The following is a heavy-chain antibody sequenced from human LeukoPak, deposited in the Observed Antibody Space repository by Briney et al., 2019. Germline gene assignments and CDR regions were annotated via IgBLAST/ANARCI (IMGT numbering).Heavy chain of an antibody. V-gene: IGHV3-74*03. D-gene: IGHD7-27*01. CDR1: GFTFSRYW. CDR2: IDSDGRVT. CDR3: VRGLGDS. J-gene: IGHJ4*02. Sequence: GGSLRLSCAASGFTFSRYWMHWVRQAPGKGLVWVSRIDSDGRVTTNADSVKGRFTISRDNAKNTLYLQMNSLRADDTAVYYCVRGLGDSWGQGSLVTVSS.